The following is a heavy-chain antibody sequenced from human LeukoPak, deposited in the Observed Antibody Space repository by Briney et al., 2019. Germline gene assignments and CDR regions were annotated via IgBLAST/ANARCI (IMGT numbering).Heavy chain of an antibody. Sequence: SETLPLTCAVSGGSISSSNWWNWVRQPPGKGLEWIGEIYHSGSTNYNPSLKSRVTISVDKSKNQFSLKLSSVTAADTAVYYCVRKTYYYGSGSYFWFDPWGQGTLVTVSS. CDR3: VRKTYYYGSGSYFWFDP. J-gene: IGHJ5*02. V-gene: IGHV4-4*02. CDR2: IYHSGST. D-gene: IGHD3-10*01. CDR1: GGSISSSNW.